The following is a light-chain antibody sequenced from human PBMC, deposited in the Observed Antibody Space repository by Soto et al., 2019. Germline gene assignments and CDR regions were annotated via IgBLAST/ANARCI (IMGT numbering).Light chain of an antibody. J-gene: IGKJ2*01. CDR3: QSYNDWPFT. Sequence: EIVMTQSPATLSVSPGERVTLSCRASESLSTYLAWYQQKPGQAPRRLIYGASTKATGLPARFSGSGSATDFTLTISCMQSEDFAVYYCQSYNDWPFTFGQGTKLEI. CDR1: ESLSTY. CDR2: GAS. V-gene: IGKV3-15*01.